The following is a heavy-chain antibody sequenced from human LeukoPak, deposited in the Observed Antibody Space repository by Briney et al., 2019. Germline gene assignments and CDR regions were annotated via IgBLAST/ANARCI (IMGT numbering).Heavy chain of an antibody. CDR1: GFAFSNYV. V-gene: IGHV3-23*01. Sequence: GGSLRLSCAASGFAFSNYVMSWVRQAPGKGLEWVSSISGSSDNTYYADSAKGRLTISRDNSKNTLFLQMNTLRAEDTAVYYCANWDSGSYTFDYWGQGTLVTVSS. CDR2: ISGSSDNT. D-gene: IGHD1-26*01. J-gene: IGHJ4*02. CDR3: ANWDSGSYTFDY.